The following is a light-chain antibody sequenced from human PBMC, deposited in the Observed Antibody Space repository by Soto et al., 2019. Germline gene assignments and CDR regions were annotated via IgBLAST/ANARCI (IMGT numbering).Light chain of an antibody. Sequence: EIVLTQSPGTLSLSPGERATLSCRASQSVGGSYLAWYEQKPGQPPRPLIYGASSRATGLPGRSSGGWSGTDFTLTISRLEPEDLAVYCCHHYISPPWTSGQGTKVDIK. CDR1: QSVGGSY. CDR3: HHYISPPWT. J-gene: IGKJ1*01. V-gene: IGKV3-20*01. CDR2: GAS.